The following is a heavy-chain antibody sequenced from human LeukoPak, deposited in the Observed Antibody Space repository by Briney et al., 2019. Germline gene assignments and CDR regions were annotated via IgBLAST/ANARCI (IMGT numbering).Heavy chain of an antibody. Sequence: GGSLRLSCAASRFTFSSYWMSWVRQAPGKGLEWVANIKQDGSEKYYVDSVKGRFTISRDNSKNTLFLQVNSLRAEDTAVYYCARDSSSAFDYWGQGTLVTVSS. J-gene: IGHJ4*02. CDR2: IKQDGSEK. CDR1: RFTFSSYW. V-gene: IGHV3-7*01. CDR3: ARDSSSAFDY. D-gene: IGHD6-6*01.